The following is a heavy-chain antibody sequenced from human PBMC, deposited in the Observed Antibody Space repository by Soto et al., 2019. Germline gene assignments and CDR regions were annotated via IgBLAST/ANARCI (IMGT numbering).Heavy chain of an antibody. CDR1: GYTFTSYY. D-gene: IGHD2-15*01. CDR3: AGVYCSGVRCYGIDY. V-gene: IGHV1-46*01. CDR2: INPSGST. J-gene: IGHJ4*02. Sequence: QVQLVQSGAEVKKPGASVKVSCKASGYTFTSYYMHWVRQAPGQGLEWMGIINPSGSTTYAQKFQGRVSITRDTSPGTGYMERSSLRSDDTAVYYCAGVYCSGVRCYGIDYWGQGTLVTVST.